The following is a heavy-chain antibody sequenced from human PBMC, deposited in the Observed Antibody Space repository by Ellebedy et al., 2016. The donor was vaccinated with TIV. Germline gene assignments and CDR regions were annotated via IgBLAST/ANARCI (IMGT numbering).Heavy chain of an antibody. CDR1: GFTFSSSW. V-gene: IGHV3-74*01. CDR3: ASPGGVMAAYFDY. Sequence: GESLKISCAASGFTFSSSWMHWVRQAPGKGPVWLSRINSDGSSTSYADSVKGRFTVSRDNAKNTLYLQMDSLRAEDTAVYYCASPGGVMAAYFDYWGQGTLVTVSS. J-gene: IGHJ4*02. D-gene: IGHD3-16*01. CDR2: INSDGSST.